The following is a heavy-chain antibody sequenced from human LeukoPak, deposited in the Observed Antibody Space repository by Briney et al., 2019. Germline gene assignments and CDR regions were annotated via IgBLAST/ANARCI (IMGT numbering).Heavy chain of an antibody. CDR1: GGSISSSSYY. CDR2: IYYSGST. CDR3: ARKSEHQPAFDP. Sequence: SETLSLTCTVSGGSISSSSYYWGWLRQPPGKGLEWIGSIYYSGSTYYNPSLKSRVTISVDTSKNQFSLKLSSVTAADTAVYYCARKSEHQPAFDPWGQGTLVTVSS. J-gene: IGHJ5*02. D-gene: IGHD1-26*01. V-gene: IGHV4-39*01.